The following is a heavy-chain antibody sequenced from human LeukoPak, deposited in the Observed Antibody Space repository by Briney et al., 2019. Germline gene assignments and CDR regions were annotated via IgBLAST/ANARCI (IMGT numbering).Heavy chain of an antibody. D-gene: IGHD3-22*01. V-gene: IGHV1-69*13. CDR2: IIPIFGTA. J-gene: IGHJ4*02. CDR3: ARGSYYYDSSGYCLDY. Sequence: ASVKVSCKASGGTFSSYAISWVRQAPGQGLEWMGGIIPIFGTANYAQKFQGRVTITADESTSTAYMELSSLGSEDTAVYYCARGSYYYDSSGYCLDYWGQGTLVTVSS. CDR1: GGTFSSYA.